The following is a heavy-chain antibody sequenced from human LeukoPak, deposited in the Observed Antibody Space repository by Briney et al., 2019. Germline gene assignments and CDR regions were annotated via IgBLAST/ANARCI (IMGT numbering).Heavy chain of an antibody. V-gene: IGHV4-4*02. J-gene: IGHJ6*03. CDR3: ARDCPLAVAGSLGGYYYYYYYMDV. D-gene: IGHD6-19*01. CDR2: IYHSGST. CDR1: GGSISRSNW. Sequence: SETLSLTCAVSGGSISRSNWWSWVRQPPGKGLEWIGEIYHSGSTNYNPSLKSRVTISVDKSKNQFSLKLSSVTAADTAVYYCARDCPLAVAGSLGGYYYYYYYMDVWGKGTTVTVSS.